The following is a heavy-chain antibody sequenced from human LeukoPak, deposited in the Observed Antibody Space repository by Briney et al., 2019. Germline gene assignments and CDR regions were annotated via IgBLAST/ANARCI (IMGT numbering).Heavy chain of an antibody. CDR2: IKSKTDGGTT. Sequence: GGSLRLSCAASGFTFSNAWMSWVRQAPGKGLEWVGRIKSKTDGGTTDYAAPVKGIFTISRDDSKNKLYLQMNSLKTEDTAVYYCTTDHIVLMVYDSPYYFDYWGQGTLVTVSS. J-gene: IGHJ4*02. D-gene: IGHD2-8*01. CDR3: TTDHIVLMVYDSPYYFDY. CDR1: GFTFSNAW. V-gene: IGHV3-15*01.